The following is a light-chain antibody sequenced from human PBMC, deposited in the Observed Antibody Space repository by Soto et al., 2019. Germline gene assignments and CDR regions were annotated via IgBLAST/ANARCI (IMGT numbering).Light chain of an antibody. CDR1: QNISNY. CDR2: GAS. V-gene: IGKV3-20*01. J-gene: IGKJ1*01. CDR3: QQYGSSPTWT. Sequence: IVLTQSPATLSLSPGKRATLSCRASQNISNYLIWYQQKPGQAPRLLIYGASNRATGIPDRFSGSGSGTDFTLTISRLEPEDFAVYYCQQYGSSPTWTFGQGTKVDIK.